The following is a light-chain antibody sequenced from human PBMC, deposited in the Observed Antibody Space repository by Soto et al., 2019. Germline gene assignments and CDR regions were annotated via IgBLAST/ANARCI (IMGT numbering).Light chain of an antibody. Sequence: DIVMTQSPDSLAVSLGERATINCKSSQSVLYSSNNKNYLAWYQQKPGQPPKLLIYWASTRESGVPDRFSGSGSGTDFTLTISSLQDEDVELYYCQQYYSTQWTFGQGTKV. V-gene: IGKV4-1*01. J-gene: IGKJ1*01. CDR2: WAS. CDR3: QQYYSTQWT. CDR1: QSVLYSSNNKNY.